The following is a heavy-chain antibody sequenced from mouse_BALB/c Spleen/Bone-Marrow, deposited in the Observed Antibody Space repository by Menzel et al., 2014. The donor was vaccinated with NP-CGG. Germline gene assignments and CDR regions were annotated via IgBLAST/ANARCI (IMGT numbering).Heavy chain of an antibody. Sequence: EVQLQQSGGGLVKPGGSLKLSRAASGFTFSSYAMSWVRQSPEKRLEWVAEISSGGSYTYYPDTVTGRFTISRDNAKNTLYLEMSSLRSEDTAMYYCARDRGYFDYWGQGTTLTVSS. CDR1: GFTFSSYA. D-gene: IGHD3-1*01. CDR3: ARDRGYFDY. V-gene: IGHV5-9-4*01. CDR2: ISSGGSYT. J-gene: IGHJ2*01.